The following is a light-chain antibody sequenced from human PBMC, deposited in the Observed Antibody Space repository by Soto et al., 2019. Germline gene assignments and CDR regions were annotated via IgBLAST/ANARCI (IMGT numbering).Light chain of an antibody. Sequence: DIQMTQSPSTLSASVGDRVTITCRASQSISSWLAWYQQKPGRAPKLLIYKASSLETGVPSRFSGSGSGTEFTLLISSLQPADFARYYCQQYCSSSPWTFGHGTKVEIK. J-gene: IGKJ1*01. CDR2: KAS. CDR1: QSISSW. V-gene: IGKV1-5*03. CDR3: QQYCSSSPWT.